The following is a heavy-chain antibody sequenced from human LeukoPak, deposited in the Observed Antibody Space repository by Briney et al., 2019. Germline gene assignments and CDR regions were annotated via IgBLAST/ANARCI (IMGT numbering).Heavy chain of an antibody. J-gene: IGHJ4*02. V-gene: IGHV3-21*01. CDR3: ARAITMVRGVKGDY. Sequence: GGSLRLSCAASGFTFSSYSMNWVRQAPGKGLEWVSSISSSSSYIYYADSVKGRFTISRDNAKNSLYLQMNSLRAEGTAVYYCARAITMVRGVKGDYWGQGTLVTVSS. CDR2: ISSSSSYI. CDR1: GFTFSSYS. D-gene: IGHD3-10*01.